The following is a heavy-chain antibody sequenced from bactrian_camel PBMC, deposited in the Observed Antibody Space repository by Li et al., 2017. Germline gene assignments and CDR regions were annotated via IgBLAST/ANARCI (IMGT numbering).Heavy chain of an antibody. CDR3: ILVNSGHCYWKSIGAYGF. Sequence: HVQLVESGGGSVQAGGSLRLSCTRSGDPGCKYDMSWYRRSAPGEDRKFVAGIENSGTTAYADSVKGRFTISKDTSKKTLYLQMNTLKPGDSGLYFCILVNSGHCYWKSIGAYGFWGPGTQVTVS. D-gene: IGHD1*01. CDR1: GDPGCKYD. CDR2: IENSGTT. J-gene: IGHJ6*01. V-gene: IGHV3S55*01.